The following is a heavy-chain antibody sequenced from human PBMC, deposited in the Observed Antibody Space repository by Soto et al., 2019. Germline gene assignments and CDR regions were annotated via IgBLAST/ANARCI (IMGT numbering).Heavy chain of an antibody. J-gene: IGHJ5*02. CDR3: ARDRGSSWMYKWFDP. Sequence: SETLSLTCTVSGDSINSADYYWSWIRQPPGRGLEWTGHIYYSGSTYYTPSLKSRVTISIDTSKNQFSLKMTSVTAADTAVYYCARDRGSSWMYKWFDPWGQGTQVTVSS. D-gene: IGHD6-13*01. CDR1: GDSINSADYY. CDR2: IYYSGST. V-gene: IGHV4-30-4*01.